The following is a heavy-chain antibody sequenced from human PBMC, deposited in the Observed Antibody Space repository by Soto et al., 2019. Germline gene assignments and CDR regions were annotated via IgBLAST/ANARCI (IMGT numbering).Heavy chain of an antibody. CDR1: GYTFGNND. CDR3: ARMATSGTLNWFDP. Sequence: ASVKDSCKASGYTFGNNDISWVRQATGQGLEWMGWMNPNSGNTGYAQKFQGRVSMTRNTSITTAYLELSSLRSDDTAIYYCARMATSGTLNWFDPWGQGTLVTV. CDR2: MNPNSGNT. V-gene: IGHV1-8*01. J-gene: IGHJ5*02.